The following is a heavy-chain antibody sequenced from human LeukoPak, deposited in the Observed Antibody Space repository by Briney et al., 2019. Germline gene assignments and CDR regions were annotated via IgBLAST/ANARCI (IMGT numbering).Heavy chain of an antibody. CDR1: GYTLTELS. D-gene: IGHD3-10*01. J-gene: IGHJ4*02. Sequence: GASVKVSCKVSGYTLTELSMHWVRQAPGKGLEWMGGFDPEDGETIYAQKFQGRVTMTEDTSTDTAYMELSSLRSEDTAVYYCATDKITKVRGVSFDYWGQGTLVTVSS. V-gene: IGHV1-24*01. CDR2: FDPEDGET. CDR3: ATDKITKVRGVSFDY.